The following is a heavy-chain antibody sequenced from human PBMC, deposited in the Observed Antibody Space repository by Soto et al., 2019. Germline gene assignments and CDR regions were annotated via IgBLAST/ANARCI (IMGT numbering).Heavy chain of an antibody. CDR2: FIPMFNRP. J-gene: IGHJ6*02. CDR1: GGTFSSYA. V-gene: IGHV1-69*01. Sequence: QVQLVQSGAEVKKPGSSVKVSCKASGGTFSSYAISWVRQAPGQGLERMGGFIPMFNRPHSARKFQGRVTIAADESTSTAYMDLSSLRSEDTAVYYCARGPFHHVSNYYYALDVWGQGTTVTVSS. CDR3: ARGPFHHVSNYYYALDV.